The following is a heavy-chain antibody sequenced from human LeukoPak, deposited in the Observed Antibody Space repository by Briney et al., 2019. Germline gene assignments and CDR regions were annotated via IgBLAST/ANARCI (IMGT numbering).Heavy chain of an antibody. Sequence: GGSLRLSCAASGFTFSRYWMSWVRQAPGKGLEWVANIKQDGSEKYYVDSVKGRFTISRDNAKNSLYLQMNSLRAEDTAVYYCARLIVVANFDIWGQGTMVTVSS. CDR1: GFTFSRYW. CDR3: ARLIVVANFDI. V-gene: IGHV3-7*01. J-gene: IGHJ3*02. D-gene: IGHD2-15*01. CDR2: IKQDGSEK.